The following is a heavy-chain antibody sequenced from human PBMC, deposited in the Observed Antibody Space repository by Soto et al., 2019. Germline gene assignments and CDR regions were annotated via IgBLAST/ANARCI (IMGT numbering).Heavy chain of an antibody. CDR3: AKGPVQEVNWFDP. Sequence: GCLLIACSVSGFTFDHYTIHWVRQAPRRGLEFVSAINVNATDIYYAESVKGRFSISRDNSKNTLYLQMNSLRAEDTAVYYCAKGPVQEVNWFDPWGQGTLVTVYS. CDR1: GFTFDHYT. V-gene: IGHV3-64*04. CDR2: INVNATDI. J-gene: IGHJ5*02. D-gene: IGHD2-8*02.